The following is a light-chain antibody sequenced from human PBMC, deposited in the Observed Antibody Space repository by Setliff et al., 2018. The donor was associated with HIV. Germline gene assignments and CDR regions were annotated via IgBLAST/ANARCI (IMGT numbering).Light chain of an antibody. V-gene: IGLV2-14*03. CDR1: SSDVGGYNY. CDR3: SSYTSSTPLYV. CDR2: AVS. Sequence: QSVLTQPASVSGSPGQSITISCTGSSSDVGGYNYVSWYQQHPGKAPKLMIYAVSNRPSGVSNRFSGSKSGNTASLTISGLQAEDEADYYCSSYTSSTPLYVFGTGTKVTV. J-gene: IGLJ1*01.